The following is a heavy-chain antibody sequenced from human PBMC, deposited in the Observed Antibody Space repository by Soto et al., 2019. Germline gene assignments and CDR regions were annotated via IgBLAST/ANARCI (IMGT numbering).Heavy chain of an antibody. J-gene: IGHJ4*02. CDR2: IYYNGNT. V-gene: IGHV4-59*06. CDR1: GGSISSYY. CDR3: ASAVRSWFYFDY. Sequence: PSETLSLTCTVSGGSISSYYWSWIRQLPGKGLEWIGYIYYNGNTYYNPSLKSRVTISLDTSKNQFSLKLNSVTAADTAVYYCASAVRSWFYFDYWGQGALVTVSS. D-gene: IGHD6-13*01.